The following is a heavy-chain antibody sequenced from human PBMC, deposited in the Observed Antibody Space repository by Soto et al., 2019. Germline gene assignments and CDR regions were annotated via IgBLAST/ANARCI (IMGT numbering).Heavy chain of an antibody. D-gene: IGHD4-17*01. CDR1: GVTVSNNY. CDR3: ARNVPVTTLGY. CDR2: IYSTGNT. Sequence: EVKLVESGGGLVQPGGSLRLSCAASGVTVSNNYMTWVRQAPGKGLELVSSIYSTGNTFYADPVKGRFTISRDNSKNTLYLQTNSLRVEDTAVYYCARNVPVTTLGYWGQGTLVTVSS. J-gene: IGHJ4*02. V-gene: IGHV3-66*01.